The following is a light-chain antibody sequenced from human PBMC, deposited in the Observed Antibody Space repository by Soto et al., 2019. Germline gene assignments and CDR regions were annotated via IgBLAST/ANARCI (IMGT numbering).Light chain of an antibody. CDR2: GAS. CDR3: QHGT. CDR1: QSVSSN. J-gene: IGKJ1*01. V-gene: IGKV3-15*01. Sequence: EIVMTQSPATLSVSPGERATLSCRASQSVSSNLAWYQQKPGQAPRLLIYGASTRATGIPARFSGSGSGTKFTLTISSLQPDDFATYYCQHGTFGQGTKV.